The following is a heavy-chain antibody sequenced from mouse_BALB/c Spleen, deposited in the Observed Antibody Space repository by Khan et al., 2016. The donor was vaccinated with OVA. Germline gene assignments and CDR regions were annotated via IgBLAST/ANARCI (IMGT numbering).Heavy chain of an antibody. Sequence: QVQLKESGPGLVAPSQSLSITCTVSGFSLTGYGVNWVRQPPGKGLEWLGMIWGDGNTDYNSALKSRLSISKDNSKSQVFLKMNSLQTDDTAMYYCARAYYCNYREAMDYWGQGTSVTVSS. D-gene: IGHD2-10*01. V-gene: IGHV2-6-7*01. J-gene: IGHJ4*01. CDR2: IWGDGNT. CDR1: GFSLTGYG. CDR3: ARAYYCNYREAMDY.